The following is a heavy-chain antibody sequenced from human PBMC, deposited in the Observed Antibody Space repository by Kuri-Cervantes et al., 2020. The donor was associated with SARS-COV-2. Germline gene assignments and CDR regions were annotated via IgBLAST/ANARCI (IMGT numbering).Heavy chain of an antibody. Sequence: SETLSLTCTVSGGSISSYYWSWIRQPPGKGLEWIGYIYYSGSTNYNPSLKNRVTISVDTSNNHFSLRPSSVTAADTAVYYCARKTYYYDSSGYYFEAFDIWGQGTMVTVSS. CDR1: GGSISSYY. V-gene: IGHV4-59*12. CDR3: ARKTYYYDSSGYYFEAFDI. CDR2: IYYSGST. D-gene: IGHD3-22*01. J-gene: IGHJ3*02.